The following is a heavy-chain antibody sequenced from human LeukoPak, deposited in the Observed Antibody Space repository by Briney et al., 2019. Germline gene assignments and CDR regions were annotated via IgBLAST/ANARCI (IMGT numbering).Heavy chain of an antibody. V-gene: IGHV3-11*01. Sequence: PGGSLRLSCAASGFTFSDYYMSWIRQAPGKGLEWVSYISSSGSTIYYADSVKGRFTISRDNAKNPLYLQMNSLRAEDTAVYYCARDSYYYDSSGYYFVDYWGQGTLVTVSS. CDR2: ISSSGSTI. J-gene: IGHJ4*02. CDR1: GFTFSDYY. D-gene: IGHD3-22*01. CDR3: ARDSYYYDSSGYYFVDY.